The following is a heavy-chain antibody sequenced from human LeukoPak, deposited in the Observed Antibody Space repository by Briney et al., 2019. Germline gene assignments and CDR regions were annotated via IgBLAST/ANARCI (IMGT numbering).Heavy chain of an antibody. CDR2: IWYDGSNK. Sequence: GGSLRLSCAASGFTFSTYGMHWVRQAPGKGLEWVAVIWYDGSNKYHADSVKGRFAISRDDSKSIAYLQMNSLKTEDTAVYYCTRVSLVAASVFFDYWGQGTLVTVSS. CDR1: GFTFSTYG. V-gene: IGHV3-33*01. CDR3: TRVSLVAASVFFDY. D-gene: IGHD2-15*01. J-gene: IGHJ4*02.